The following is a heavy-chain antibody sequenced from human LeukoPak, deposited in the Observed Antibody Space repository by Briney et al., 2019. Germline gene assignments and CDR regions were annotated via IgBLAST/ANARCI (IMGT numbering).Heavy chain of an antibody. J-gene: IGHJ4*02. CDR1: GGSISSYYY. V-gene: IGHV4-59*01. Sequence: SETLSLTCTVSGGSISSYYYWSWIRQPPGKELEWIGYIHYSGSTNYNPSLKSRVTISVDTSKNQLSLKLSSVTAADTALYYCARVQRGYSYGPFGYWGQGTLVTVSS. CDR2: IHYSGST. CDR3: ARVQRGYSYGPFGY. D-gene: IGHD5-18*01.